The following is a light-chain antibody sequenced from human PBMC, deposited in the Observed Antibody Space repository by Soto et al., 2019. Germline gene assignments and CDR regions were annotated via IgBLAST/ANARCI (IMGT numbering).Light chain of an antibody. CDR3: SSYAGRNHLV. CDR2: EVS. V-gene: IGLV2-8*01. Sequence: QSALTQPPSASGSPGQSVTISCTGTSSDVGGYNYVSWYQQHPGKAPKLMIYEVSKRPSGVPDRFSGSKSGNTASLTVSGLQAEDEADYYCSSYAGRNHLVFGTGTQLTV. J-gene: IGLJ1*01. CDR1: SSDVGGYNY.